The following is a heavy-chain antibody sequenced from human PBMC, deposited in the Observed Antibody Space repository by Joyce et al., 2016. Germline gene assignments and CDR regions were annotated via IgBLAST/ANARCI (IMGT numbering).Heavy chain of an antibody. CDR1: GASITTGDFF. CDR2: LSHSGTT. Sequence: QVQLQESGPGLVKPSQTLSLSCTVSGASITTGDFFWGWIRHTPRKGLEWIGCLSHSGTTHYSPSRKGRLIMSLDASKNQFSLNLNSVTAADTAMFYCVRGIGGFYYGVDVWGQGTAVIVSS. J-gene: IGHJ6*02. V-gene: IGHV4-30-4*08. CDR3: VRGIGGFYYGVDV. D-gene: IGHD4-23*01.